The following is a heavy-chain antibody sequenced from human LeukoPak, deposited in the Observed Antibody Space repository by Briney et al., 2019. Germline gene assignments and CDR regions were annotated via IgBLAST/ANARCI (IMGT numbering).Heavy chain of an antibody. J-gene: IGHJ4*02. CDR3: ARDGEWLFRY. D-gene: IGHD3-3*01. CDR2: ISSSSSTI. Sequence: GGSLRLSCAASGFTFNNYGMSWVRQAPGKGLEWVSYISSSSSTIYYADSVKGRFTISRDNAKNSLYLQMNSLRAEDTAVYYCARDGEWLFRYWGQGTLVTVSS. V-gene: IGHV3-48*01. CDR1: GFTFNNYG.